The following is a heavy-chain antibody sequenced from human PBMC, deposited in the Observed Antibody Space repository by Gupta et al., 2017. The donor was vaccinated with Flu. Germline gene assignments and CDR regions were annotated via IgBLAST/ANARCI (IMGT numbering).Heavy chain of an antibody. CDR1: GFSFSSDS. CDR2: ISSFGTSK. Sequence: RLSCAASGFSFSSDSMNWVRQVPGKGLEWIAYISSFGTSKHYADSVKGRFTISRDNAKNSLYLQMNSLRAEDTAVYYCARATVTMSWDQGTLVTVSS. D-gene: IGHD4-17*01. J-gene: IGHJ5*02. V-gene: IGHV3-48*01. CDR3: ARATVTMS.